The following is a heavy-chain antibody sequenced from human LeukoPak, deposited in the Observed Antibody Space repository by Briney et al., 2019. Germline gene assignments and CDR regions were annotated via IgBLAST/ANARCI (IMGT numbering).Heavy chain of an antibody. Sequence: PGGSLRLSCAVSGFTFDDYAMHWVRQVPGKGLEWVSGINWNSDSIGYADSVKGRFTTSRDNAKNSLYLQMNSLRAEDTAVYYCARDVLGWLSAFDIWGQGTMVTVSS. CDR3: ARDVLGWLSAFDI. J-gene: IGHJ3*02. D-gene: IGHD3-3*01. CDR1: GFTFDDYA. CDR2: INWNSDSI. V-gene: IGHV3-9*01.